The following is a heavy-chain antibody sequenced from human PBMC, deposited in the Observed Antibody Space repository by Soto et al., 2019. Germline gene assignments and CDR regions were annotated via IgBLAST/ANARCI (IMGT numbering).Heavy chain of an antibody. V-gene: IGHV4-59*01. Sequence: PSETLSLTCTVSGGSISSYYWSWIRQPPGKGLEWIGYIYYSGSTNYNPSLKSRVTISVDTSKNQFSLKLSSVTAADTAVYYCARVRYSGYDRGVDYWGQGTLVTVSS. D-gene: IGHD5-12*01. CDR3: ARVRYSGYDRGVDY. CDR2: IYYSGST. CDR1: GGSISSYY. J-gene: IGHJ4*02.